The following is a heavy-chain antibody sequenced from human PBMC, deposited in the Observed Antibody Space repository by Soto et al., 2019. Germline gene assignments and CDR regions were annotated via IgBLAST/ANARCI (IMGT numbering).Heavy chain of an antibody. CDR2: ISNNSNYK. Sequence: PGGSLRLSCAASGFTLSNYSMSWVRQTPGKGLEWVSSISNNSNYKYYVDSVKVRFTISRDNAKSSLYLQMNSLRAEDTAVYYCARARTTTWSGTTRGWFDPWGQGSLVTVSS. J-gene: IGHJ5*02. V-gene: IGHV3-21*01. CDR1: GFTLSNYS. CDR3: ARARTTTWSGTTRGWFDP. D-gene: IGHD1-7*01.